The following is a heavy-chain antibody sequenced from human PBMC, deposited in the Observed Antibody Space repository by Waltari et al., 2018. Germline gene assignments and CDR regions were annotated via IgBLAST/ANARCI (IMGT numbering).Heavy chain of an antibody. Sequence: QVQLQQWGAGLLKPSENLSLTCAVYGGSFSGYYWSWIRQPPGKGLEWIGEINHSGSTNYNPSLKSRVTISVDTSKNQFSLKLSSVTAADTAVYYCARGGPRLLYYDYWGQGTLVTVSS. CDR2: INHSGST. J-gene: IGHJ4*02. CDR3: ARGGPRLLYYDY. CDR1: GGSFSGYY. V-gene: IGHV4-34*01. D-gene: IGHD3-10*01.